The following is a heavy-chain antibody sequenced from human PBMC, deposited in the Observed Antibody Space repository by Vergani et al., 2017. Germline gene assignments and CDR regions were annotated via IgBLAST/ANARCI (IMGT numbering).Heavy chain of an antibody. Sequence: QVQLQESGPGLVKPSETLSLTCTVSGGSISSYYWSWIRQPPGKGLEWIGYISYSGSTNYNPSRKSRVTIAVDTSKNQFSLKLSSVTAADTAVYYCARVPHTRDSSGYFDYWGQGTLVTVSS. D-gene: IGHD3-22*01. CDR2: ISYSGST. CDR3: ARVPHTRDSSGYFDY. J-gene: IGHJ4*02. V-gene: IGHV4-59*01. CDR1: GGSISSYY.